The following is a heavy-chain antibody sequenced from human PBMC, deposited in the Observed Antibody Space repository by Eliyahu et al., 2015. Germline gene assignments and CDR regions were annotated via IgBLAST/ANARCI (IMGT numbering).Heavy chain of an antibody. J-gene: IGHJ3*02. Sequence: QVQLQESGPGLVKPSQTLSLTCTVSGGSIRSGGYYWSWIRQHPGKGLEWIGYIYYSGSTYYNPSLKSLVTISVDTSKNQFSLKLSSVTAADTAVYYCARITRDDYGDYDAFDIWGQGTMVTVSS. V-gene: IGHV4-31*01. D-gene: IGHD4-17*01. CDR1: GGSIRSGGYY. CDR3: ARITRDDYGDYDAFDI. CDR2: IYYSGST.